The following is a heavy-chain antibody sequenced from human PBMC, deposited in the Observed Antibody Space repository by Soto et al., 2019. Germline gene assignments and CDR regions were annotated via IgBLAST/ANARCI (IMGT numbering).Heavy chain of an antibody. V-gene: IGHV3-74*01. CDR1: GFTFSTYW. J-gene: IGHJ4*02. D-gene: IGHD3-22*01. CDR3: AAVGSGYYAN. CDR2: IKTDGTYA. Sequence: EVQLVESGGDLVQPGGSLRLSCAASGFTFSTYWMHWVRQAPGKGLLWVSRIKTDGTYATYADSVKGRFTISRDNAKNTLYLQMNSLRVEDAAVDYCAAVGSGYYANWGQGTRVTVSS.